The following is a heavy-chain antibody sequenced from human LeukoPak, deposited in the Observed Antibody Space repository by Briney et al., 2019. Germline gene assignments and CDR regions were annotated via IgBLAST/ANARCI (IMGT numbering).Heavy chain of an antibody. D-gene: IGHD2-2*01. Sequence: SETLSLTCTVSGGSISSYYWSWIRQPPGKGLEWIGYIYYSGSTNYNPSLKSRVTISVDTSKNQFSLKLSSVTAADTAVYYCARDQCSSTSCYLGDYWGQGTLVTVSS. CDR2: IYYSGST. CDR3: ARDQCSSTSCYLGDY. CDR1: GGSISSYY. J-gene: IGHJ4*02. V-gene: IGHV4-59*12.